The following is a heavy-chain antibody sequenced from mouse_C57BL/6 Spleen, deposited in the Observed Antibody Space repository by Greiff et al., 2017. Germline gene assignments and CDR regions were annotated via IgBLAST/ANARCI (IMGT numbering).Heavy chain of an antibody. J-gene: IGHJ2*01. D-gene: IGHD3-2*02. CDR1: GFTFSSYA. CDR3: ARDRLRLPYYFDY. CDR2: ISDGGSYT. V-gene: IGHV5-4*01. Sequence: DVKLVESGGGLVKPGGSLKLSCAASGFTFSSYAMSWVRQTPEKRLEWVATISDGGSYTYYPDNVKGRFTISRDNAKNNLYLQMSHLKSEDTAMYYCARDRLRLPYYFDYWGQGTTLTVSS.